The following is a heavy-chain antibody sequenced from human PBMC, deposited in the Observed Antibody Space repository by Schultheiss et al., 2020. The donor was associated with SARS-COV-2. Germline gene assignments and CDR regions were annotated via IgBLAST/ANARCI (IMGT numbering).Heavy chain of an antibody. CDR2: ISSSSTI. J-gene: IGHJ5*02. CDR3: ARDYLAAAVSGWFDP. V-gene: IGHV3-69-1*01. Sequence: GGSLRLSCAASGFTFSSYAMNWVRQAPGKGLEWVSSISSSSTIYYADSVKGRFTISRDNSKNTLYLQMNSLRAEDTAVYYCARDYLAAAVSGWFDPWGQGTLVTVSS. CDR1: GFTFSSYA. D-gene: IGHD6-13*01.